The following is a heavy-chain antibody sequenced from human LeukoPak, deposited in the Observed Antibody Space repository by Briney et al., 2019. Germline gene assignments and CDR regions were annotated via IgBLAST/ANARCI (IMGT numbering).Heavy chain of an antibody. CDR1: GFTFSSYG. J-gene: IGHJ4*02. CDR2: ISYDGSNK. D-gene: IGHD3-22*01. Sequence: QPGGSLRLSCAASGFTFSSYGMHWVRQAPGKGLEWVAVISYDGSNKYYADSVKGRFTISRDNSKNTLYLQMNSLRAEDTAVYYCAKDGHRAKTWHDSSGYYYDYWGQGTLVTVSS. V-gene: IGHV3-30*18. CDR3: AKDGHRAKTWHDSSGYYYDY.